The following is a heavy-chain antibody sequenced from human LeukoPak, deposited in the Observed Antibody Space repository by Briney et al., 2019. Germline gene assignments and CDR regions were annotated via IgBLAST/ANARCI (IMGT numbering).Heavy chain of an antibody. CDR2: MSPNSGDT. D-gene: IGHD7-27*01. V-gene: IGHV1-8*01. J-gene: IGHJ4*02. CDR1: GYTLTSCD. Sequence: ASVKVSCKASGYTLTSCDFNWVRQATGQRPEWMGWMSPNSGDTGYAQKFQDRVTMTRNTSISTAYMELSSLRSDDTAVYYCARGPPNWGYDYWGPGTLVTVSS. CDR3: ARGPPNWGYDY.